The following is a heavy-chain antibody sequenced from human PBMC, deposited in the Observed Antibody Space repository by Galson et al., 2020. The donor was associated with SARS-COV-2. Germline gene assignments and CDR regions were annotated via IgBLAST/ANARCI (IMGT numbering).Heavy chain of an antibody. CDR2: ISYDGSNK. D-gene: IGHD3-3*01. V-gene: IGHV3-30-3*01. J-gene: IGHJ4*02. Sequence: GGSLRLSCAASGFTFSSYAMHWVRQAPGKGLEWVAVISYDGSNKYYADSVKGRFTISRDNSKNTLYLQMNSLRAEDTAVYYCATKYDFWSGYHGGLDYWGQGTLVTVSS. CDR1: GFTFSSYA. CDR3: ATKYDFWSGYHGGLDY.